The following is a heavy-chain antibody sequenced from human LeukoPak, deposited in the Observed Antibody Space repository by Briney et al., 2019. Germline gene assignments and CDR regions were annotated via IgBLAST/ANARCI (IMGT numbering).Heavy chain of an antibody. CDR1: GGSISSYY. V-gene: IGHV4-59*08. CDR3: ARAPYYYDSSGLLDYGMDV. CDR2: IYYSGST. D-gene: IGHD3-22*01. J-gene: IGHJ6*02. Sequence: SETLSLTCTVSGGSISSYYWSWIRQPPGKGLEWIGYIYYSGSTNYNPSLKSRVTISVDASKNQFSLKLSSVTAADTAAYYCARAPYYYDSSGLLDYGMDVWGQGTTVTVSS.